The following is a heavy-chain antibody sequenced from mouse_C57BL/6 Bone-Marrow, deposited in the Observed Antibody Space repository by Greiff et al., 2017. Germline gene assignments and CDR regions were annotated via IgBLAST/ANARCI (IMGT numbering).Heavy chain of an antibody. J-gene: IGHJ4*01. CDR2: IWRGGST. Sequence: VKLMESGPGLVAPSQSLSMTCTVSGFSLTSYGVHWVRQPPGKGLEWLVVIWRGGSTTYYSALNSRLGISKDNSKSQVFLKMNGLQADDTAMYYCARHEDYAMDYWGQGTSVTVSS. V-gene: IGHV2-6-1*01. CDR3: ARHEDYAMDY. CDR1: GFSLTSYG.